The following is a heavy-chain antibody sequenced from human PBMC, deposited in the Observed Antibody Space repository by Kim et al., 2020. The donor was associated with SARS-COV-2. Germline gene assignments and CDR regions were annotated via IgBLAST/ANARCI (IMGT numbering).Heavy chain of an antibody. V-gene: IGHV3-74*01. Sequence: GGSLRLFCAASGFSFTRDWMHWVRQDPGKGLVWLSRISADGSITTYADSVRGRFTISRDNAKKTLFLHMNSLRAEDTAVYYCAGLHYYDDRAVDYWGQGALVTVSS. CDR2: ISADGSIT. D-gene: IGHD3-22*01. CDR3: AGLHYYDDRAVDY. CDR1: GFSFTRDW. J-gene: IGHJ4*02.